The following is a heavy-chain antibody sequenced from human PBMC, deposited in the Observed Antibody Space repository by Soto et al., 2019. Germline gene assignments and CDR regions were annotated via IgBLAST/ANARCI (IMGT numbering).Heavy chain of an antibody. CDR2: ISWNSGSM. Sequence: VQLVESGGGLVQPGTSLRISCAASGFTFHDFAMHWVRQAPGKGLEWVSGISWNSGSMGYADSVNGRVTISRDNAMNSLYLQMSSLRAEDTALYYCAKDKGYNWNDVAAFDIWGQGTMVTVSS. CDR1: GFTFHDFA. CDR3: AKDKGYNWNDVAAFDI. V-gene: IGHV3-9*01. J-gene: IGHJ3*02. D-gene: IGHD1-20*01.